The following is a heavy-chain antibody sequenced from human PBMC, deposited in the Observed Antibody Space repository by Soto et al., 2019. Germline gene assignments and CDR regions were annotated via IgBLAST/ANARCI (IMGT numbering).Heavy chain of an antibody. CDR2: ISRNANNT. D-gene: IGHD2-15*01. Sequence: EVQLVESGGGVVQAGGSLRLSCSASGFTFSRYAMHWVRQAPGKGLENVSVISRNANNTWYADSVKGRFTISRDNSRNALYLQMSSLRPDDTATYYCVKDPGEDGHWYFDVWGRGTLVTVFS. CDR3: VKDPGEDGHWYFDV. CDR1: GFTFSRYA. J-gene: IGHJ2*01. V-gene: IGHV3-64D*06.